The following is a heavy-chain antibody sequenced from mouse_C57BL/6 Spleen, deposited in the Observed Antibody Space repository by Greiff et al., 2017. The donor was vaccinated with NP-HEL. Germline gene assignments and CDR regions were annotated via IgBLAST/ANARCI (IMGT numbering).Heavy chain of an antibody. CDR2: ISSGSSTI. V-gene: IGHV5-17*01. J-gene: IGHJ3*01. CDR3: ANQNLAWFAY. Sequence: EVQRVESGGGLVKPGGSLKLSCAASGFTFSDYGMHWVRQAPEKGLEWVAYISSGSSTIYYADTVKGRFTISRDNAKNTLFLQMTSLRSEDTAMYYCANQNLAWFAYWCQGTLVTVSA. CDR1: GFTFSDYG.